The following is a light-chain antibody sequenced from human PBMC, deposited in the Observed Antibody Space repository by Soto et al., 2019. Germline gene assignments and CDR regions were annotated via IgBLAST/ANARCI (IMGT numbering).Light chain of an antibody. CDR2: EVS. CDR3: NSYASSSARV. J-gene: IGLJ3*02. V-gene: IGLV2-14*01. Sequence: QSALTQPASVSGSPGQSITISCTGTSSDVGAYNYVSWYQQHPGKAPKLIIYEVSNRPSGVSIRFSGSKSGNTASLTISGLQAEDEADYYCNSYASSSARVFGGGTKVTVL. CDR1: SSDVGAYNY.